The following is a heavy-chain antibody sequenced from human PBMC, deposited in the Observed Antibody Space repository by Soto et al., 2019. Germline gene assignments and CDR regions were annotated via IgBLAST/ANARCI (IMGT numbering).Heavy chain of an antibody. CDR1: GFTFSSFS. J-gene: IGHJ4*02. CDR3: ARDPYYYDTSGYSY. D-gene: IGHD3-22*01. Sequence: EVQLVESGGGLVKPGGSLRLSCVASGFTFSSFSMHWVRQAPGKGLEWVSSISPSSSYIYYADSVRGRFTISRDNAKNSLYLQMNSLRAEDTAVYYCARDPYYYDTSGYSYWGQGTLVTVSS. CDR2: ISPSSSYI. V-gene: IGHV3-21*01.